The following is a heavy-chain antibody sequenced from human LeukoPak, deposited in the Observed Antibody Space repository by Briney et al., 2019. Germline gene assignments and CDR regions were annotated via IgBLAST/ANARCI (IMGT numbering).Heavy chain of an antibody. CDR3: ARRLGSGSYFY. D-gene: IGHD1-26*01. CDR1: GGSISSSSYY. Sequence: SETLSLTCTVSGGSISSSSYYWGWIRQPPGKGLEWIGNIYYSGSTYNNPSLKSRVTISVDTSKNQFSLRLSSVTAADTVVYYCARRLGSGSYFYWGQGTLVTVSS. V-gene: IGHV4-39*01. J-gene: IGHJ4*02. CDR2: IYYSGST.